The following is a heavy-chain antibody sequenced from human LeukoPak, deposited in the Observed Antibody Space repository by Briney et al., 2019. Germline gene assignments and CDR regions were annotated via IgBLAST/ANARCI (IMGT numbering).Heavy chain of an antibody. V-gene: IGHV4-61*02. J-gene: IGHJ4*02. CDR2: IYTSGST. CDR1: GGSISSGSYY. Sequence: SQTLSLTCTVSGGSISSGSYYWSWIRQPAGKGLEWIGRIYTSGSTNYNPSLKSRVTISVDTSKNQFSLKLSPVTAADTAVYYCARGVSNCSGGSCYSFGYWGQGTLVTVSS. D-gene: IGHD2-15*01. CDR3: ARGVSNCSGGSCYSFGY.